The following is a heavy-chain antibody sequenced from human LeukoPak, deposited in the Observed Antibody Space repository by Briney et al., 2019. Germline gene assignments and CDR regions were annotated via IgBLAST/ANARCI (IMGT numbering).Heavy chain of an antibody. D-gene: IGHD6-19*01. CDR3: ARPSSVAGIYYFDY. CDR1: GYTFTSYG. J-gene: IGHJ4*02. CDR2: ISAYNGNT. Sequence: ASVKVSCKASGYTFTSYGISWVRQAPGQGLEWMGWISAYNGNTNYAQKLQGRVTMTTDTSTSTAYMELSRLRSDDTAVYYCARPSSVAGIYYFDYWGQGTLVTVSS. V-gene: IGHV1-18*01.